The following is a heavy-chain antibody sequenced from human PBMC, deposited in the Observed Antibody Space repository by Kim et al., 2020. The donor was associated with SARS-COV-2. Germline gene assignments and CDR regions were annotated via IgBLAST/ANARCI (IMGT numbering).Heavy chain of an antibody. CDR1: GYSISSGYY. Sequence: SETLSLTCTVSGYSISSGYYWGWIRQPPGKGLEWIGSIYHSGSTYYNPSLKSRVTISVDTSKNQFSLKLSSVTAADTAVYYCARTPVVKGSDYWGQGTLV. CDR3: ARTPVVKGSDY. D-gene: IGHD3-22*01. CDR2: IYHSGST. V-gene: IGHV4-38-2*02. J-gene: IGHJ4*02.